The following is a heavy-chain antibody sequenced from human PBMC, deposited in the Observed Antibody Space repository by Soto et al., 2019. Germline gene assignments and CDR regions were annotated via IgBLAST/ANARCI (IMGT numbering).Heavy chain of an antibody. Sequence: QVQLVQSGAEVKEPGASVKVSCTASGYTFINYYIHWVRQAPGQGLEWMALINPSGDPISYAPRFRGRVTVTRDTSTSTVYMEVNSLTSEDTAIYYCARAIRGTTSPGFEIWGQGTMVTVSA. D-gene: IGHD3-10*01. CDR2: INPSGDPI. CDR1: GYTFINYY. CDR3: ARAIRGTTSPGFEI. J-gene: IGHJ3*02. V-gene: IGHV1-46*01.